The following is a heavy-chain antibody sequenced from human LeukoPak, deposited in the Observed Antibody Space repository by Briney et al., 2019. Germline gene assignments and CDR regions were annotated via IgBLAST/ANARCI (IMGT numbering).Heavy chain of an antibody. CDR2: IIPIFGTA. V-gene: IGHV1-69*06. D-gene: IGHD3-22*01. Sequence: VASVKVSCKASGGTFSSYAISWVRQAPGQGLEWMGGIIPIFGTANYAQKFQGRVTMTEDTSTDTAYMELSSLRSEDTAVYYCATDYFPRGSGYHSYYFDYWGQGTLVTVSS. CDR3: ATDYFPRGSGYHSYYFDY. CDR1: GGTFSSYA. J-gene: IGHJ4*02.